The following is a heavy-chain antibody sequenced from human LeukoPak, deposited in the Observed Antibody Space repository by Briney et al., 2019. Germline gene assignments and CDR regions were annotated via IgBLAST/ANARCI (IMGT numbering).Heavy chain of an antibody. V-gene: IGHV3-21*01. J-gene: IGHJ6*02. D-gene: IGHD6-13*01. Sequence: PGGSLRLSCAASGFTFSSYSMNWVRQAPGKGLEWVSSISSSSSYIYYADSVKGRFTISRDNAKNSLYLQMNSLRAEDTAVYYCARPNIAAAGFVYYYGMDVWGQGTTVTVSS. CDR1: GFTFSSYS. CDR2: ISSSSSYI. CDR3: ARPNIAAAGFVYYYGMDV.